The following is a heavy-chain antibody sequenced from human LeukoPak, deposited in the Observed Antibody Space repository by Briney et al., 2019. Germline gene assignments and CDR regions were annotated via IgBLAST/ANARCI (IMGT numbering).Heavy chain of an antibody. CDR1: GFTFSGSA. J-gene: IGHJ6*04. CDR2: IRSKANSYAT. CDR3: TRHSATYGGNKYYYYYGMDV. D-gene: IGHD4-23*01. Sequence: QSGGSLRLSCAASGFTFSGSAMHWVRQASGKGLEWVGRIRSKANSYATAYAASVKGRFTISRDDSKNTAYLQMNSLKTEDTAVYYCTRHSATYGGNKYYYYYGMDVWGKGTTVTVPS. V-gene: IGHV3-73*01.